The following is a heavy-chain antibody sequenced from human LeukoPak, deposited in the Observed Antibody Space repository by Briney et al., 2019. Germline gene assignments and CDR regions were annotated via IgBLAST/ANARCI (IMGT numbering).Heavy chain of an antibody. CDR2: INPNSGGT. CDR1: GYAFTGYY. J-gene: IGHJ3*02. CDR3: ARLPLWGDAFDI. D-gene: IGHD2-21*01. V-gene: IGHV1-2*02. Sequence: GASVKVSCKASGYAFTGYYMHWVRQAPGQGLEWMGWINPNSGGTNYAQKFQGRVTMTRGTSISTAYMELSRLRSDDTAVYYCARLPLWGDAFDIWGQGTMVTVSS.